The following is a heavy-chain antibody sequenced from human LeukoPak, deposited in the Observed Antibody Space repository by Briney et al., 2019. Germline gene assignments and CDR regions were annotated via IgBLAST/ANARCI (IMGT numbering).Heavy chain of an antibody. CDR1: GASISGWY. D-gene: IGHD3-16*01. J-gene: IGHJ5*02. V-gene: IGHV4-59*12. Sequence: SETLSLTCTVSGASISGWYWSWIRQPPGKGLEWIGSIYYSGSTYYNPSLKSRVTISVDTSKNQFSLKLSSVTAADTAVYYCAREAGGWFDPWGQGTLVTVSS. CDR2: IYYSGST. CDR3: AREAGGWFDP.